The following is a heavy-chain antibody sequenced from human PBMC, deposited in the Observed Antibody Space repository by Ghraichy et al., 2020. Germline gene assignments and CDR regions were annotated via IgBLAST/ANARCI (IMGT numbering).Heavy chain of an antibody. V-gene: IGHV1-2*02. Sequence: ASVKVSCRASGDTFTGYYMHWVRQAPGQGLEWMGWINPNSGGTNYVQKFQGRVTMTRDTSISTAYMELSRLRSDDTAVYYCARDPRGGYWYFDLWGRGTLVTVSS. J-gene: IGHJ2*01. CDR2: INPNSGGT. CDR1: GDTFTGYY. CDR3: ARDPRGGYWYFDL. D-gene: IGHD3-16*01.